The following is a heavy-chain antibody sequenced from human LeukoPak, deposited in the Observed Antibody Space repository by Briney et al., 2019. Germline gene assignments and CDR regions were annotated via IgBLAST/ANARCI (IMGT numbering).Heavy chain of an antibody. CDR2: IYTSGST. CDR3: ARDRLARNLFDY. Sequence: PSETLSLTCTVSGGSISSYYWSWLQQPAAKGLVSIGRIYTSGSTNYNPSLKSRVTISVDKSKNQFSLKLSSVTAADTAVYYCARDRLARNLFDYWGQGTLVTVSS. J-gene: IGHJ4*02. V-gene: IGHV4-4*07. D-gene: IGHD1-14*01. CDR1: GGSISSYY.